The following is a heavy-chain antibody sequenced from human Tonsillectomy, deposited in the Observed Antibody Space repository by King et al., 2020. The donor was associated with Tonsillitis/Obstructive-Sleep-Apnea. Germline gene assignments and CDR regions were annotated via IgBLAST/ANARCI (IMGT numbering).Heavy chain of an antibody. CDR2: IIPILHIT. CDR1: GGTFSSHA. D-gene: IGHD2-2*02. Sequence: QLVQSGAEVKKPGSSVQVSCKASGGTFSSHAINWVRQAPGQGLEWMGRIIPILHITNYAQNFQGRVTITADIFTSTAYMEVSSLRSEDTAVYYCAREVAYCSSRTCYKPLEYWGQGTLVTVS. CDR3: AREVAYCSSRTCYKPLEY. J-gene: IGHJ4*02. V-gene: IGHV1-69*09.